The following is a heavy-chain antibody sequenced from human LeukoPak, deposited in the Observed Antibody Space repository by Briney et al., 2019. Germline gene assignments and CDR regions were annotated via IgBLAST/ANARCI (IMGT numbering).Heavy chain of an antibody. CDR2: ISWDGGST. CDR3: AKDESVSSGWSFDY. D-gene: IGHD6-19*01. CDR1: GFTFDDYT. J-gene: IGHJ4*02. V-gene: IGHV3-43*01. Sequence: GGSLRLSCAASGFTFDDYTMHWVRQAPGKGLEWVSLISWDGGSTYYADSVKGRFTISRDNSKNSLYLQMNSLRTEDTALYYCAKDESVSSGWSFDYWGQGTLVTVSS.